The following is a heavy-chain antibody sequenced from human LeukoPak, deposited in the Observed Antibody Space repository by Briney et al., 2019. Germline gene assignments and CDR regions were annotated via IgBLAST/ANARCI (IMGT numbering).Heavy chain of an antibody. V-gene: IGHV3-20*01. CDR2: INWNGGST. D-gene: IGHD6-13*01. Sequence: AGGSLRLSCAASGFTFDDYGMSWVRQAPGKGLEWVSGINWNGGSTGYADSAKGRFTISRDNAKNSLYLQMNSLRAEDTALYHCAREGSSSSLDYWGQGTLVTVSS. CDR3: AREGSSSSLDY. CDR1: GFTFDDYG. J-gene: IGHJ4*02.